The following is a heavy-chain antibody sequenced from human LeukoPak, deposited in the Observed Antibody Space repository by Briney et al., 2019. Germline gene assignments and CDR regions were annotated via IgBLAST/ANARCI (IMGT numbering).Heavy chain of an antibody. CDR2: ISTSSSYI. D-gene: IGHD4-17*01. CDR1: GFTFNGYS. J-gene: IGHJ4*02. V-gene: IGHV3-21*01. CDR3: ARNRGDPSYFDY. Sequence: GGSLRLSCTASGFTFNGYSMNWVRQAPGKGLEWVSSISTSSSYIYYADSVKGRFTISRNNPKNSLYLQMNRLRAEDTAVYYCARNRGDPSYFDYWGQGTLVTVSS.